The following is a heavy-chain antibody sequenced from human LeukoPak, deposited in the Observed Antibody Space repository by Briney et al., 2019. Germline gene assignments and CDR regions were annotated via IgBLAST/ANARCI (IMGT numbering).Heavy chain of an antibody. CDR2: IDTSSNL. Sequence: GGSLTLPCAASAFTFSTYNINWVRQAPGKGLEWVSSIDTSSNLYYADSERGRFTISRDNAKNSLYLQMNSLRAEDTAVYYCSSREPAGIWGQGTLVTVSS. CDR1: AFTFSTYN. J-gene: IGHJ4*02. V-gene: IGHV3-21*01. D-gene: IGHD1-14*01. CDR3: SSREPAGI.